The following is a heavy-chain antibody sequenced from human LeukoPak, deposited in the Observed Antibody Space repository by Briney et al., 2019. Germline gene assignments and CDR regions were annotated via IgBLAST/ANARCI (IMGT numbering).Heavy chain of an antibody. CDR2: IRGSGSGM. Sequence: GGSLRLSWAASGFAFSDYSMICVRHAPGKGGEGVANIRGSGSGMGSGNYYAGSVKGRFTISRDNAQNSLYLQMNSLRAEDTAFYYCARDDNWGFDYWGQGALVTASS. D-gene: IGHD7-27*01. J-gene: IGHJ4*02. CDR3: ARDDNWGFDY. CDR1: GFAFSDYS. V-gene: IGHV3-21*05.